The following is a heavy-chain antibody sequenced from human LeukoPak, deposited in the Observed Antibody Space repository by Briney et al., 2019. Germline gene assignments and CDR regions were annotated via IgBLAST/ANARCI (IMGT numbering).Heavy chain of an antibody. Sequence: PGTSLRLSCAASGFTFSSYSMHWVRQAPGKGLEWAAVLSTIGGREYYADSVKGRFTISRDTSKNTLYLQMDGLRVEDTASYYCARASAGAPFDLWGRGTLVTVSS. CDR3: ARASAGAPFDL. J-gene: IGHJ2*01. V-gene: IGHV3-30*04. CDR1: GFTFSSYS. D-gene: IGHD3-10*01. CDR2: LSTIGGRE.